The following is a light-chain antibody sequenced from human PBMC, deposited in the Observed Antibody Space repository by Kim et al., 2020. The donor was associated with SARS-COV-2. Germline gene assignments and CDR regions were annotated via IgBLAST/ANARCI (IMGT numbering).Light chain of an antibody. Sequence: DIQMTQSPSTLSASVGDRVTITCQASQDISSCLAWYQQKPGKAPKLLIYDASNLETGVPSRFSGSGSGTEFTLTISSLQPDDIATYYCQQYNSPCPLGQGTKGDSK. CDR3: QQYNSPCP. V-gene: IGKV1-33*01. CDR2: DAS. CDR1: QDISSC. J-gene: IGKJ1*01.